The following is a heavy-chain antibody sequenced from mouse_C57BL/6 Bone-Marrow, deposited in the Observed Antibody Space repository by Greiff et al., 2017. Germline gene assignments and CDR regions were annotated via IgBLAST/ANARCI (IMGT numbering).Heavy chain of an antibody. CDR1: GFTFSSYA. CDR2: ISGGGSYT. J-gene: IGHJ2*01. CDR3: ARDNILRSFYY. V-gene: IGHV5-4*01. Sequence: EVKLVESGGGLVKPGGSLKLSCAASGFTFSSYAMSWVRQTPEKRLEWVATISGGGSYTYYPDNVKGRFTISRDNAKNNLYLQMSHLKSEDTAMYYCARDNILRSFYYWGQGTTLTVTS.